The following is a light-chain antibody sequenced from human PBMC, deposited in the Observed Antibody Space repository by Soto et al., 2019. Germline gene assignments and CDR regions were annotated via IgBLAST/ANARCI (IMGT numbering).Light chain of an antibody. CDR1: QSVDND. J-gene: IGKJ4*01. V-gene: IGKV3-20*01. CDR3: QQYGSSPLT. CDR2: DAS. Sequence: EIVMTHSPATLSVSPLDIATLSCSASQSVDNDLAWYQQKPGQPPRLLIYDASSRATGIPDRFSGSGSGTDFTLTISRLEPEDFAVYYCQQYGSSPLTFGGGTKVDIK.